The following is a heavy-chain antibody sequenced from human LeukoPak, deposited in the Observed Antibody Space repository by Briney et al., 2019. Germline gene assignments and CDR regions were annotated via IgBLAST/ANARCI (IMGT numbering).Heavy chain of an antibody. J-gene: IGHJ5*02. V-gene: IGHV3-48*03. CDR3: ARATYVWGSYRANWFDP. D-gene: IGHD3-16*02. Sequence: GGSLRLSCAASGFTFSTSSLNWVRQAPGKGLEWVSYISSSGSTIYYADSVKGRFTISRDNAKNSLYLQMNSLRAEDTAVYYCARATYVWGSYRANWFDPWGQGTLVTVSS. CDR2: ISSSGSTI. CDR1: GFTFSTSS.